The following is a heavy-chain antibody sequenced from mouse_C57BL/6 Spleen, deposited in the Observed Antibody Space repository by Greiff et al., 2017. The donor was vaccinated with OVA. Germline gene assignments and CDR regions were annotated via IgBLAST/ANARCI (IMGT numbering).Heavy chain of an antibody. CDR1: GFTFSSYA. Sequence: EVKVVESGGGLVKPGGSLKLSCAASGFTFSSYAMSWVRQTPEKRLEWVATISDGGSYTYYPDNVKGRFTISRDNAKNNLYLQMSHLKSEDTAMYYCARFYYGYDEFAYWGQGTLVTVSA. CDR2: ISDGGSYT. D-gene: IGHD2-2*01. CDR3: ARFYYGYDEFAY. J-gene: IGHJ3*01. V-gene: IGHV5-4*03.